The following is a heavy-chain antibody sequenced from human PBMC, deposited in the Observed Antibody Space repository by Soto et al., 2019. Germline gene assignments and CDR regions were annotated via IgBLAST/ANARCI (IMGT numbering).Heavy chain of an antibody. J-gene: IGHJ4*02. CDR2: IYYSGST. D-gene: IGHD3-3*01. CDR3: ARSSPRVVSPWDY. Sequence: SETLSLTCIVSGGSIISYYWSWIRQPPGKGLEWIGHIYYSGSTNYNPSLKSRVTISVDTSKNQFSLKLSSVTAADTAVYYCARSSPRVVSPWDYWGQGTLVTVS. CDR1: GGSIISYY. V-gene: IGHV4-59*01.